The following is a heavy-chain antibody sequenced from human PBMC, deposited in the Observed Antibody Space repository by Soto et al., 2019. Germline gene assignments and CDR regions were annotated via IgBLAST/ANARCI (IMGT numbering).Heavy chain of an antibody. J-gene: IGHJ6*02. Sequence: QLQLQESGSGLVKPSQTLSLTCAVSGGSISSGGYSWSWIRQPPGKGLEWIGYIYHSGSTYYNPSLKRRVTXXGXRXXNQFSLKLSSVTAADTAVYYCARVATAVTSYGMDVWGQGTTVTVSS. D-gene: IGHD4-4*01. CDR2: IYHSGST. V-gene: IGHV4-30-2*01. CDR1: GGSISSGGYS. CDR3: ARVATAVTSYGMDV.